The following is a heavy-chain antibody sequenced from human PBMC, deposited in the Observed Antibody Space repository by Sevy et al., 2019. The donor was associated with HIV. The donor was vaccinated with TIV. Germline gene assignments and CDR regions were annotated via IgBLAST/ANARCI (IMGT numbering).Heavy chain of an antibody. CDR1: GFIFSNFA. D-gene: IGHD1-26*01. Sequence: GGSLRLSCTVSGFIFSNFAMHWVRQASGKGLEWVAVTSYDGSHKYYADSVKGRFIVSRDNSRNILSLEMSSLTRDDTAVYYCARGENDDEFFQYWGQGTLVTVSS. V-gene: IGHV3-30*04. CDR2: TSYDGSHK. J-gene: IGHJ1*01. CDR3: ARGENDDEFFQY.